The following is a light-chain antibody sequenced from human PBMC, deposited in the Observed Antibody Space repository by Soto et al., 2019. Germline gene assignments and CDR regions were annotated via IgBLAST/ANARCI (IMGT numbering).Light chain of an antibody. J-gene: IGKJ4*01. CDR2: DAS. CDR3: QHYDHLPPLS. V-gene: IGKV1-33*01. Sequence: DIQMTQSPSSLSASVGDRVTITCQASQDIRNYLNWYQQKPGKAPNLLIYDASNLRAGVPSRFSGSGSATEFTCPIISLQPEEIATYYCQHYDHLPPLSFGGGTKVEIK. CDR1: QDIRNY.